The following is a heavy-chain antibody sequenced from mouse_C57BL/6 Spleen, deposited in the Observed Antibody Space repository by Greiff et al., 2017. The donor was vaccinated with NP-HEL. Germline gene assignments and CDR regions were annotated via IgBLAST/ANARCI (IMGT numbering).Heavy chain of an antibody. CDR1: GYTFTDYN. J-gene: IGHJ1*03. CDR2: INPNNGGT. D-gene: IGHD1-2*01. CDR3: ARGVYGRYFDV. V-gene: IGHV1-18*01. Sequence: VQLQQSGPELVKPGASVKIPCKASGYTFTDYNMDWVKQSHGKSLEWIGDINPNNGGTIYNQKFKGKATLTVDKSSSTAYMELRSLTSEDTAVYYCARGVYGRYFDVWGTGTTVTVSS.